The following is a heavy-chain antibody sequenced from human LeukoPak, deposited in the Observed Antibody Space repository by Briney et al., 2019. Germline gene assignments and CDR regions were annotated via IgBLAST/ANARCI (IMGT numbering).Heavy chain of an antibody. CDR1: GFTFSSYS. D-gene: IGHD3-22*01. J-gene: IGHJ5*02. V-gene: IGHV3-72*01. Sequence: PGGSLRLSCAASGFTFSSYSMNWVRHAPGRGREWVGRSRNKANSYNTEYGASVKRRFTISRDDSKNSVYLQMNSLKTEDTAVYYCARGDTSGYSTSWGQGTLVTVSS. CDR2: SRNKANSYNT. CDR3: ARGDTSGYSTS.